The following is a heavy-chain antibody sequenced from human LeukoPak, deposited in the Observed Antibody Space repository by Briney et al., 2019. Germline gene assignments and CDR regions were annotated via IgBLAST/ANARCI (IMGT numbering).Heavy chain of an antibody. CDR2: ISAYNGNT. J-gene: IGHJ4*02. CDR3: ARDLVRHCGGDCQFDY. D-gene: IGHD2-21*02. V-gene: IGHV1-18*01. Sequence: ASVKVSCKASGYTFTSYGISWVRQAPGQGLEWMGWISAYNGNTNYAQKLQGRVTMTTDTSTSTAYMELRSLRSDDTAVYYCARDLVRHCGGDCQFDYWGQGTLVTASS. CDR1: GYTFTSYG.